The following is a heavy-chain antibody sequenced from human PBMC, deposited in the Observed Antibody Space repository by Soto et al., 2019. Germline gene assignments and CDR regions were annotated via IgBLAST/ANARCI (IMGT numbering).Heavy chain of an antibody. D-gene: IGHD3-3*01. CDR2: SNAGYGNT. J-gene: IGHJ6*02. Sequence: QVQLVQSGADVKKPGASVKLSCKASGYTFSDHAVHWVRQAPGQRLEWMGWSNAGYGNTKYSEKLRGRVAITRDTSASTVYMELSNLRSEDTAIYYCARDGVDSRSGYPYHGMDVWGQGTTVTVSS. CDR1: GYTFSDHA. V-gene: IGHV1-3*01. CDR3: ARDGVDSRSGYPYHGMDV.